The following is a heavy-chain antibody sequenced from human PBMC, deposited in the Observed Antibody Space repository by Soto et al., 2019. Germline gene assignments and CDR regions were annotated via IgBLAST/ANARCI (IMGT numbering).Heavy chain of an antibody. D-gene: IGHD5-12*01. V-gene: IGHV3-33*01. J-gene: IGHJ4*02. CDR2: KWYDGRNT. CDR1: GFTFSSYG. Sequence: QVQLVESGGGVVQPWRSLRLSCAASGFTFSSYGMHWVRQAPGKGLEWVAVKWYDGRNTYYADSVKGRFTISRDDSKNTVYLQMNSLRVEDTAVYYCARDWLSRTVDYWGQGTLVTVSS. CDR3: ARDWLSRTVDY.